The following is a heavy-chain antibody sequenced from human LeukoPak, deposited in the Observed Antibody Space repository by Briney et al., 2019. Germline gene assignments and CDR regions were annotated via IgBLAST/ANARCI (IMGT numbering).Heavy chain of an antibody. V-gene: IGHV3-23*01. CDR1: GFTFSSYA. CDR3: AKDIISSKQQLVLWYFDY. J-gene: IGHJ4*02. D-gene: IGHD6-13*01. Sequence: PGGSLRLSCAASGFTFSSYAMSWARQAPGKGLEWVSAISGSGGSTYYADSVKGRFTISRDNSKNTLYLQMNSLRAEDTAVYYCAKDIISSKQQLVLWYFDYWGQGTLVTVSS. CDR2: ISGSGGST.